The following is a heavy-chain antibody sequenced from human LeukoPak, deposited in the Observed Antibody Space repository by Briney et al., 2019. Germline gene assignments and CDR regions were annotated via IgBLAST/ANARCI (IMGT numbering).Heavy chain of an antibody. CDR2: INTDGSRT. J-gene: IGHJ5*01. Sequence: PGGSLRLSGAASGFTFSSSWMHWARQAPGKGLVWVSRINTDGSRTDHADSVKGRFTISRDNAKDTLYLQMSSLRAEDTAVYYCVRGFGGRTDSWGQGTEVTVST. V-gene: IGHV3-74*01. CDR1: GFTFSSSW. CDR3: VRGFGGRTDS. D-gene: IGHD2-15*01.